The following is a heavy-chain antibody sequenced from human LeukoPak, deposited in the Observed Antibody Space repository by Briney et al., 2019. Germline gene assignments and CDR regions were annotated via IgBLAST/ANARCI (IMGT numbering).Heavy chain of an antibody. CDR2: ISAYNGNT. CDR1: GYTFTSYG. CDR3: ARDPVGGYCSSTSCYWDDY. J-gene: IGHJ4*02. D-gene: IGHD2-2*01. V-gene: IGHV1-18*01. Sequence: ASVKVSCKASGYTFTSYGISWVRQAPGQGLEWMGWISAYNGNTNYAQKLQGRVTMTTDASTSTAYMELRSLRSDDTAVYYCARDPVGGYCSSTSCYWDDYWGQGTLVTVSS.